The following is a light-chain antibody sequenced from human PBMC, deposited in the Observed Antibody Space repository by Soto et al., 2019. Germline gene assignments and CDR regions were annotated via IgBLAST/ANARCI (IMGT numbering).Light chain of an antibody. CDR1: SSDVGGYDY. V-gene: IGLV2-14*03. J-gene: IGLJ2*01. Sequence: QSALTQPASVSGSPGQSITISCTGSSSDVGGYDYVSWYQQHPGKAPKLMICDVTNRPSGISNRFSGSKSGNTASLTISGLQAEDEADYYCTSYTSDFTLLFGGGTKLTVL. CDR2: DVT. CDR3: TSYTSDFTLL.